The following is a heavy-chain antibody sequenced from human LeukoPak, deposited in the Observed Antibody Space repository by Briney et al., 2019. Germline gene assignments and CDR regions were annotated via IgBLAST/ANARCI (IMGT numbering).Heavy chain of an antibody. Sequence: GGSLRLSCAASAFTFSSYTMHWVRQAPGKGLEWVAVISYDGSNKYYADSVKGRFTISRDNSKNTLYLQMNSLRAEDTAVYYCARDPMTAAGSKDGMDVWGQGTTVTVSS. V-gene: IGHV3-30-3*01. D-gene: IGHD6-13*01. CDR3: ARDPMTAAGSKDGMDV. CDR1: AFTFSSYT. CDR2: ISYDGSNK. J-gene: IGHJ6*02.